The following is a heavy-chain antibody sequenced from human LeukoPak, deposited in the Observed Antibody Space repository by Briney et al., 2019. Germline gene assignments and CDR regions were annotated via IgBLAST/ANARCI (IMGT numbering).Heavy chain of an antibody. D-gene: IGHD6-19*01. CDR1: GYTFTGYY. J-gene: IGHJ6*02. V-gene: IGHV1-2*02. Sequence: PGASVKVSCKASGYTFTGYYMHWVRQAPGQGLEWMGWINPNSGGTNYAQKFQGRVTMTRDTSISTAYMELSRLRSDDTAVYYCARDRSSGWHSTSYGMDVWGQGTTVTVSS. CDR3: ARDRSSGWHSTSYGMDV. CDR2: INPNSGGT.